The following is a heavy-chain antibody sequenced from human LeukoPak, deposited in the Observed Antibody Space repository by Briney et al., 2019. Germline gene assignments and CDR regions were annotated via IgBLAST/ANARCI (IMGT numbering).Heavy chain of an antibody. J-gene: IGHJ4*02. CDR1: GYTFSNYW. CDR3: ARGSGDLDY. Sequence: GESLKISCEASGYTFSNYWIGWVRQMPGKGLEWMGIIYPDDSDTKYSPSFQGQVTISADKSISTAYLQWSSLKASDTAMYYCARGSGDLDYWGQGTLATVSS. CDR2: IYPDDSDT. V-gene: IGHV5-51*01.